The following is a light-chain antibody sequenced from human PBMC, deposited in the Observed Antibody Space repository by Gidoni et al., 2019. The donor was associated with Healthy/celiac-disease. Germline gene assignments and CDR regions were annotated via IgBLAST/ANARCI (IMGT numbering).Light chain of an antibody. CDR3: AAWDESLNGVV. V-gene: IGLV1-44*01. CDR2: SNN. Sequence: QSVLTQPPSASVTPGQRVTISCSGSSSTIGSNTVNWYQQLPGTAPKLLIYSNNQRPSGVPDRFSGSKSGTSASLAISGLQSEDEADYYCAAWDESLNGVVFGGGTKLTVL. CDR1: SSTIGSNT. J-gene: IGLJ2*01.